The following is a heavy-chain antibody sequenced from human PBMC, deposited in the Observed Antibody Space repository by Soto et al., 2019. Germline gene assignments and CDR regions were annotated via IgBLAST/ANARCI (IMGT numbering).Heavy chain of an antibody. D-gene: IGHD6-6*01. CDR2: VSSSGTTM. CDR1: GFTFSDYD. Sequence: VQLVESGGGLVEPGGYLRISCAASGFTFSDYDMSWIRQSPGKGLEWVSFVSSSGTTMYFADSVKGRFTISRDNAKNSLYLQMNSLRAEDTAVYYCARMGPRAARPSYWGQGTLVTVSS. V-gene: IGHV3-11*01. CDR3: ARMGPRAARPSY. J-gene: IGHJ4*02.